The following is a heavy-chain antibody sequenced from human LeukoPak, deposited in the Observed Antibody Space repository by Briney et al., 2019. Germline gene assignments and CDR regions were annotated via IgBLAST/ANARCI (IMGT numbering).Heavy chain of an antibody. CDR1: GFTFSSYA. Sequence: GGSLRLSCAASGFTFSSYAMSWVRQAPGKGLEWVSAISGSGDSTYYADSVKGRFTISRDDSKNTLYLQMNSLRAEDTAVYYCAKAGTIFGVVILFDYWGQGTLVTVSS. J-gene: IGHJ4*02. CDR2: ISGSGDST. CDR3: AKAGTIFGVVILFDY. D-gene: IGHD3-3*01. V-gene: IGHV3-23*01.